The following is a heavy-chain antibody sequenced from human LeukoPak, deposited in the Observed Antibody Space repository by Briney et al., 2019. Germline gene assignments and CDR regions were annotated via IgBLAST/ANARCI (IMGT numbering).Heavy chain of an antibody. V-gene: IGHV4-4*02. Sequence: SETLSLTCTVSGDSIRSPNWWSWVRQPPGKGLQWIGEIYHSGGASYNPSLKSRVTIAVDMSRNQFSLKLTSLIAADTAVYYCARVVDTAPYYFDYWGQGILVTVSS. CDR1: GDSIRSPNW. D-gene: IGHD5-18*01. CDR3: ARVVDTAPYYFDY. CDR2: IYHSGGA. J-gene: IGHJ4*02.